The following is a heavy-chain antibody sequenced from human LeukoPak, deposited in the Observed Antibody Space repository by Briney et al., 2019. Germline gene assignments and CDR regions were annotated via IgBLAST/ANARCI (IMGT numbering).Heavy chain of an antibody. J-gene: IGHJ3*02. V-gene: IGHV1-18*01. CDR3: ARDGSGSAIDAFDI. CDR2: ISDYNGNT. CDR1: GYTFTSYG. Sequence: ASVKVSCKAYGYTFTSYGISWVRQAPGQRLEWMGWISDYNGNTNYAQKLQGRVTMTTDTSTSTAYMELRSLRSDDTAVYYCARDGSGSAIDAFDIWGQGTMVTVSS. D-gene: IGHD3-10*01.